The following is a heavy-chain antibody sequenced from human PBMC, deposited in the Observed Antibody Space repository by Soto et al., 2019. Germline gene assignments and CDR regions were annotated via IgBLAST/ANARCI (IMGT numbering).Heavy chain of an antibody. CDR2: IYYSGST. J-gene: IGHJ4*02. V-gene: IGHV4-31*03. CDR3: ARGPPYDSSGYYYQSPYFDY. D-gene: IGHD3-22*01. CDR1: GGSISSGGYY. Sequence: QVQLQESGPGLVKPSQTLSLTCTVSGGSISSGGYYWSWIRQHPGKGLEWIGYIYYSGSTYYNPSLKSRVTISVDTSKNQFSLKLSSVTAADTAVYYCARGPPYDSSGYYYQSPYFDYWGQGTLVTVSS.